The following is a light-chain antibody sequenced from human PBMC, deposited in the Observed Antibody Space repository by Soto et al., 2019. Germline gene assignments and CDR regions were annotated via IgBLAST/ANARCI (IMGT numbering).Light chain of an antibody. CDR1: QSVSSSF. Sequence: TRSPGGRATLSCRASQSVSSSFLAWYQQKPGQAPRLLIYGASSRATGIPDRFSGSGSGTGFTLTISRLEPEDFAVYYCQQYGSSPLTFGGGTKVDIK. CDR3: QQYGSSPLT. CDR2: GAS. J-gene: IGKJ4*02. V-gene: IGKV3-20*01.